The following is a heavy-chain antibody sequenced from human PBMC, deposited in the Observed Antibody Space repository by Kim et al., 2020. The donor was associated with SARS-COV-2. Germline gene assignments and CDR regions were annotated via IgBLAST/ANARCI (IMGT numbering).Heavy chain of an antibody. Sequence: YYADSVKGRFIISRDNSKNSLHLQMNSLRAEDTAVYYCARVSGSSSGGGYWGQGTLVIVSS. CDR3: ARVSGSSSGGGY. J-gene: IGHJ4*02. V-gene: IGHV3-66*01. D-gene: IGHD6-6*01.